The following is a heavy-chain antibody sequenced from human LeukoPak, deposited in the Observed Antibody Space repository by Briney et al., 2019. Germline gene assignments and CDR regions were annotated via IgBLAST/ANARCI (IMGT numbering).Heavy chain of an antibody. CDR3: ARIMADRNAFDF. D-gene: IGHD2-8*01. CDR1: DDSIRSSSYY. CDR2: IYYSGTT. V-gene: IGHV4-39*01. J-gene: IGHJ3*01. Sequence: SETLSLTCSVSDDSIRSSSYYWAWIRQPPGKGLEWIGTIYYSGTTTYKSSLKSRVTISVDTSKNQVSLKVSSVTAADTAMFYCARIMADRNAFDFWGQGTMVTVSS.